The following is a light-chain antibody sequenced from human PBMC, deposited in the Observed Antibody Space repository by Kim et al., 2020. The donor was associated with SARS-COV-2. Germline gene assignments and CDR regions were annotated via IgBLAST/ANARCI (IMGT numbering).Light chain of an antibody. CDR1: SNIVGNQG. Sequence: LTQSPSVSKGLRQTATLTCTGNSNIVGNQGAAWLQQHQGHPPKLLSYRNNNRPSGISERFSASRSGNTASLTITGLQPEDEADYYCSALDSSLSAVVFGGGTQLTVL. CDR2: RNN. CDR3: SALDSSLSAVV. J-gene: IGLJ2*01. V-gene: IGLV10-54*02.